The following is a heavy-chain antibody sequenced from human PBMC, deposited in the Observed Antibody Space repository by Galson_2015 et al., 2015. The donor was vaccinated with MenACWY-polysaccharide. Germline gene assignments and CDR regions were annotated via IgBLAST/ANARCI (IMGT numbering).Heavy chain of an antibody. J-gene: IGHJ4*02. Sequence: SLRLSCAASGFTFDDYAMHWVRHAPGQGVEWVSGVSWDRGRMSYAGSVKGRFIISRDNAKHSLYLQMNSLRPEDTALYYSAKDISVASVGSDYWGQGTLVTVSS. CDR1: GFTFDDYA. D-gene: IGHD6-13*01. CDR3: AKDISVASVGSDY. CDR2: VSWDRGRM. V-gene: IGHV3-9*01.